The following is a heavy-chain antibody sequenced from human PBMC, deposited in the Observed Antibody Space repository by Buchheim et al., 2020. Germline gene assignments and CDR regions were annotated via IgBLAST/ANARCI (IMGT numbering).Heavy chain of an antibody. CDR2: ISYDGSNK. V-gene: IGHV3-30*18. CDR3: AKSSKAYYDFWSGPDY. D-gene: IGHD3-3*01. CDR1: GFTFSSYG. J-gene: IGHJ4*02. Sequence: QVQLVESGGGVVQPGRSLRLSCAASGFTFSSYGMHWVRQARGKGLEWVAVISYDGSNKYYADSVRGRFTISRVNAKNTLYLQMNSLRAEDTAVYYCAKSSKAYYDFWSGPDYWGQGTL.